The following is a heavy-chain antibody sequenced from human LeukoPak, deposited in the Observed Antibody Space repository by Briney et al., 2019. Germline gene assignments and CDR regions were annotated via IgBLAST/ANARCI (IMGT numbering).Heavy chain of an antibody. CDR2: ISSSSSYI. J-gene: IGHJ4*02. CDR1: GFTFSSYS. D-gene: IGHD1-26*01. CDR3: AREFSGSYPREDY. V-gene: IGHV3-21*01. Sequence: PGGSLRLSCAASGFTFSSYSMNWVRQAPGKGLEWVSSISSSSSYIYYADSVKGRFTISRDNAKNSLYLQMNSLRAEDTAVYYCAREFSGSYPREDYWGQGTLVTVSP.